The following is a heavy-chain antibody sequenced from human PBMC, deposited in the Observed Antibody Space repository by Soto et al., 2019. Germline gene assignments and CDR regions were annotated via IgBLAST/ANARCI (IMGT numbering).Heavy chain of an antibody. Sequence: QVQLVQSGAEVKKPGASVKVSCKASGYTFTSYAMHWVRQAPGQRLEWMGWINAGNGNTKYSQKFQGRVTITRDTSASPAYMELSSLRSEATAVYYCARGPFRALIYGMDVWGQGTTVTVSS. CDR1: GYTFTSYA. J-gene: IGHJ6*02. CDR2: INAGNGNT. V-gene: IGHV1-3*01. D-gene: IGHD2-8*01. CDR3: ARGPFRALIYGMDV.